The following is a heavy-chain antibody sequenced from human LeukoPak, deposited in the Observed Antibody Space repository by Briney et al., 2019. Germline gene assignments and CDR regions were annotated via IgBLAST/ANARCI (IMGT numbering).Heavy chain of an antibody. D-gene: IGHD1-14*01. V-gene: IGHV3-23*01. CDR2: ISGGGGST. CDR3: AKGSGINHYHWIDP. CDR1: AFTFSSYA. J-gene: IGHJ5*02. Sequence: GGSLRLSCAASAFTFSSYAMNWVRPAPGKGLEWVSGISGGGGSTYYADSVKGRFTISRDNSKNTQYLQTDSLRAEDTALYYCAKGSGINHYHWIDPWGQGTLVTVSS.